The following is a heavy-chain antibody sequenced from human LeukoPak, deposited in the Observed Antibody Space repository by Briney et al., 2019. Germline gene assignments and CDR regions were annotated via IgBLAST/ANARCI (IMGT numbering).Heavy chain of an antibody. V-gene: IGHV1-8*02. Sequence: ASVKVSCKASGYTFTSYGISWVRQATGQGLEWMGWMNPNSGNTGYAQKFQGRVTMTRNTSISTAYMELSSLRSEDTAVYYCARSVARRGRGLDYWGQGTLVTVSS. CDR2: MNPNSGNT. CDR3: ARSVARRGRGLDY. CDR1: GYTFTSYG. D-gene: IGHD6-19*01. J-gene: IGHJ4*02.